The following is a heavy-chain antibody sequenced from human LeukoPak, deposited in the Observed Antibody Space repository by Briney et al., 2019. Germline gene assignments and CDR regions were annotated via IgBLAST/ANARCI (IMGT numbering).Heavy chain of an antibody. J-gene: IGHJ6*02. Sequence: GGSLRLSCAASGFTFSSYWMNWARQAPGKGLEWVASINHNGNVNYYVDSVKGRFTISRDNAKNSLYLQMSNLRAEDTAVYFCARGGGLDDWGQGATVTVSS. CDR2: INHNGNVN. V-gene: IGHV3-7*03. CDR1: GFTFSSYW. D-gene: IGHD3-16*01. CDR3: ARGGGLDD.